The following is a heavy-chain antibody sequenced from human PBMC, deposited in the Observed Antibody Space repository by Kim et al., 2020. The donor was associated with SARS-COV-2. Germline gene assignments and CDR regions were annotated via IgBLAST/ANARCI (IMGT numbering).Heavy chain of an antibody. CDR3: ARGYCSGGSCPYWYFDL. Sequence: GGSLRLSCAASGFTFSSYGMHWVRQAPGKGLEWVAVIWYDGSNKYYADSVKGRFTISRDNSKNTLYLQMNSLRAEDTAVYYCARGYCSGGSCPYWYFDLWGRGTLVTVSS. J-gene: IGHJ2*01. CDR1: GFTFSSYG. CDR2: IWYDGSNK. D-gene: IGHD2-15*01. V-gene: IGHV3-33*01.